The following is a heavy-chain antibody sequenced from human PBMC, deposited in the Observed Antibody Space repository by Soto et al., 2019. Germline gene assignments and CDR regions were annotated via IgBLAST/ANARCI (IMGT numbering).Heavy chain of an antibody. CDR2: IYYSGST. CDR3: ARHFLVPVDLFDY. CDR1: NGSLSSNY. Sequence: KTSETLSLTCTVSNGSLSSNYWSWIRQSPGKGLEWIGNIYYSGSTNYNPSLKSRVTMSVDTSKNQFTLKLSSVTAADTGVYFCARHFLVPVDLFDYWGQGNLITVSS. J-gene: IGHJ4*02. V-gene: IGHV4-59*08. D-gene: IGHD3-10*01.